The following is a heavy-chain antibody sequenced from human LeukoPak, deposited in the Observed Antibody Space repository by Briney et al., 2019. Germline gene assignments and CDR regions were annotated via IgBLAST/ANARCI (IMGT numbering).Heavy chain of an antibody. J-gene: IGHJ4*02. CDR1: GFTFSSYS. Sequence: GGSLRLSCAASGFTFSSYSMNWVRQAPGKGLEWVSYISSSSSTIYYADSVKGRFTISRDNAKNSLYLQMNSLRAEDTAVYYCASSYSGDPQYPFDYWGQGTLVTVSS. CDR3: ASSYSGDPQYPFDY. D-gene: IGHD2-21*01. CDR2: ISSSSSTI. V-gene: IGHV3-48*01.